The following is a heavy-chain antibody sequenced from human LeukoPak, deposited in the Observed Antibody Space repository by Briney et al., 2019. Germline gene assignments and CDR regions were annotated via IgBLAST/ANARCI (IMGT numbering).Heavy chain of an antibody. CDR2: IIPIFGIA. D-gene: IGHD2-2*01. V-gene: IGHV1-69*04. J-gene: IGHJ5*02. CDR1: GGTFSSYA. Sequence: SVKVSCEASGGTFSSYAISWVRQAPGQGLEWMGRIIPIFGIANYAQKFQGRVTITADKSTSTAYMELSSLRSEDTAVYYCASVGVVVPAASNWFDPWGQGTLVTVSS. CDR3: ASVGVVVPAASNWFDP.